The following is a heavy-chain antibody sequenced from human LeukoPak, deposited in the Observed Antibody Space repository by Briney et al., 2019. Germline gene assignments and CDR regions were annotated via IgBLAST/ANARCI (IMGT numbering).Heavy chain of an antibody. V-gene: IGHV5-10-1*01. J-gene: IGHJ4*02. CDR1: GYRFTSYW. CDR2: IDPSDSYT. D-gene: IGHD1-1*01. CDR3: ARTKRLEYYFDY. Sequence: GESLKISCKGSGYRFTSYWISWVRQMPGKGLEWMGRIDPSDSYTKYSPSFQGHVTISADKSISTAYLQWSSLKASDTAMYYCARTKRLEYYFDYWGQGTLVTVSS.